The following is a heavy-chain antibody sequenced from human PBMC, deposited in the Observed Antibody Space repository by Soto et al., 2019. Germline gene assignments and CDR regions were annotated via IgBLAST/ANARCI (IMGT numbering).Heavy chain of an antibody. J-gene: IGHJ6*02. V-gene: IGHV4-34*01. Sequence: PSETLSLSCAVYGVSFNAYCWNWVRQPPGKGLEWIGEATPYGRSNYNPSLKSRVTISEDTSKNQFSLELSSVTAADTAVYYFAIERDYCSSGDDDYYGLSVWGQRTSDPVSS. CDR1: GVSFNAYC. CDR3: AIERDYCSSGDDDYYGLSV. D-gene: IGHD6-6*01. CDR2: ATPYGRS.